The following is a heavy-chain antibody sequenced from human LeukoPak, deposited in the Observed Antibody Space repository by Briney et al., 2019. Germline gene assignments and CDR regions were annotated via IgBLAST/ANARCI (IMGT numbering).Heavy chain of an antibody. D-gene: IGHD3-10*01. CDR2: ISSSSDNT. Sequence: GGSLRLSCAASGFTFSDYFMTWIRQAPGKGLEWVSFISSSSDNTKYADSLKGRFTISRDNVKNLLYLQMNSLRAEDTAVYYCAKVPDTMVRGASWGQGTLVTVSS. V-gene: IGHV3-11*05. J-gene: IGHJ5*02. CDR1: GFTFSDYF. CDR3: AKVPDTMVRGAS.